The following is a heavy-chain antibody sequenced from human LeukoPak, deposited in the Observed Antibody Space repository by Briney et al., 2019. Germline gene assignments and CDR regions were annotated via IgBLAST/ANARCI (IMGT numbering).Heavy chain of an antibody. V-gene: IGHV3-23*01. D-gene: IGHD6-13*01. Sequence: GGSLRLSCAASGFTFSSYAMSGVRQAPGRGLEWVSAISGSGGSTYYADSVKGRFTISRDNSKNTLYLQMNSLKAEDTAVYYCAKRSMQQLVDVAFDIWGQGTMVTVSS. CDR1: GFTFSSYA. CDR2: ISGSGGST. CDR3: AKRSMQQLVDVAFDI. J-gene: IGHJ3*02.